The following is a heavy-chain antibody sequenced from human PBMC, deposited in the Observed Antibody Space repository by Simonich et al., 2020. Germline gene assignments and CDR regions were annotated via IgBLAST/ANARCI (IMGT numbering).Heavy chain of an antibody. Sequence: QVQLQQWGAGRLKPSETLSLTCTVYGGAFSGYYWIWIRQPPGKGLEWIGEINHNGSTHYNPSLKRRVTISVDTAMNQFYLKLSSVTAADTAVYYCARGKGWKNAFVIWGQGTMVTVSS. J-gene: IGHJ3*02. CDR1: GGAFSGYY. CDR2: INHNGST. V-gene: IGHV4-34*01. D-gene: IGHD1-1*01. CDR3: ARGKGWKNAFVI.